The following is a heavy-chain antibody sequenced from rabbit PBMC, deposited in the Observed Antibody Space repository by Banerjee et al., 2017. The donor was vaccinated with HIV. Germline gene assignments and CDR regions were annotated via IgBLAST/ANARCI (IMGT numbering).Heavy chain of an antibody. J-gene: IGHJ6*01. CDR3: ARGGYTKL. D-gene: IGHD1-1*01. V-gene: IGHV1S45*01. CDR1: GFTISSGYD. CDR2: IYAGSSGST. Sequence: QEQLVESGGGLVQPEGSLTLTCTASGFTISSGYDMCWVRQAPGKGLEWIACIYAGSSGSTYYASWVNGRFTIARTASTVDLRMTSLTAADTATYFCARGGYTKLWGPGTLVTVS.